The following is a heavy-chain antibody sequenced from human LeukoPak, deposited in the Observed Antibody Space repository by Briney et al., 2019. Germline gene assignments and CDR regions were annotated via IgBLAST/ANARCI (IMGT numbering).Heavy chain of an antibody. V-gene: IGHV1-46*01. CDR1: GYTFTSCY. CDR3: ARTNDDWYLDL. CDR2: INPSDGGT. J-gene: IGHJ2*01. Sequence: ASVKVSCKASGYTFTSCYMHWVRQAPGQGLEWMGIINPSDGGTAYAQKFQGRVTMTRDTSTSTVYMELSSLRSDDTAVYYCARTNDDWYLDLWGRGTLVTVSS.